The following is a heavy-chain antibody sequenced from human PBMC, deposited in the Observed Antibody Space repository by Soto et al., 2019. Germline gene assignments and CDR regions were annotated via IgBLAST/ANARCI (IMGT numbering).Heavy chain of an antibody. CDR2: INHSGST. V-gene: IGHV4-34*01. CDR3: ARARYSGSYFSSWFDP. Sequence: PSETLSLTCAVYGGSFSGYYWSWIRQPPGKGLEWIGEINHSGSTNYNPSLKSRVTISVDTSKNQFSLKLSSVTAADTAVYYCARARYSGSYFSSWFDPWGQGTLVTVPQ. CDR1: GGSFSGYY. J-gene: IGHJ5*02. D-gene: IGHD1-26*01.